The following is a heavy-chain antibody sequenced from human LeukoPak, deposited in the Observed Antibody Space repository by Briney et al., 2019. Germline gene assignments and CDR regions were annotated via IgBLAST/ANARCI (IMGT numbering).Heavy chain of an antibody. J-gene: IGHJ4*02. CDR1: GFTFSSYA. CDR2: ISSNGGST. CDR3: ARDLYGGLFDY. V-gene: IGHV3-64*01. Sequence: PGGSLRLSCAASGFTFSSYAMHWVRQAPGKGLEYASAISSNGGSTYYANSVKGRFTISRDNSKNTLYLQMGSLRAEDMAVYYCARDLYGGLFDYWGQGTLVTVSS. D-gene: IGHD5-12*01.